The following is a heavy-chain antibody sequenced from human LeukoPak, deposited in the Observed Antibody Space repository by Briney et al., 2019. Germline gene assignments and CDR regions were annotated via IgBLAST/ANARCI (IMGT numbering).Heavy chain of an antibody. Sequence: GASVKVSCKASGGAFSSYAISWVRHATGQGLEWMGGIIPIFGTANYTLKFQGRVTISADKSTSTAYMELSSLRSEDTAVYYCARGSWNSGSSYWGQGTLVTVSS. D-gene: IGHD1-26*01. J-gene: IGHJ4*02. CDR2: IIPIFGTA. CDR3: ARGSWNSGSSY. CDR1: GGAFSSYA. V-gene: IGHV1-69*06.